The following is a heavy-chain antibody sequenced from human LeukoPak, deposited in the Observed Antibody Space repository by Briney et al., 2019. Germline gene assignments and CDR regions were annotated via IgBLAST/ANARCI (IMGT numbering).Heavy chain of an antibody. Sequence: GGSLRLSCAASGFTFSSYAMSWVRQAPGEGLEWVSTISGSADNTNYAEAVKGRFTISRDNSKNTMYLQMNSLRAEDTAVYYCAKQGFGCWGQGTLVTVSS. CDR3: AKQGFGC. J-gene: IGHJ4*02. CDR2: ISGSADNT. V-gene: IGHV3-23*01. CDR1: GFTFSSYA.